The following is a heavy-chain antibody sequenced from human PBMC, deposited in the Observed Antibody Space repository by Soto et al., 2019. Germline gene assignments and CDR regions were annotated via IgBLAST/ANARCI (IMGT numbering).Heavy chain of an antibody. CDR2: FDPEDSKM. CDR1: GYSLSEFS. CDR3: ARGITLPTPLDY. D-gene: IGHD1-20*01. Sequence: GASVKVSCKVTGYSLSEFSMHWVRQAPGKGLEWMGGFDPEDSKMTPAQKFQGRLTLTEDTSAETAYMELRSLRSEDTAVYYCARGITLPTPLDYWG. V-gene: IGHV1-24*01. J-gene: IGHJ4*01.